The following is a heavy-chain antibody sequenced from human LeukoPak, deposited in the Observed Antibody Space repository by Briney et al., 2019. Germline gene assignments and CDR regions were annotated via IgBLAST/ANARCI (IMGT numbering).Heavy chain of an antibody. Sequence: GGSLRLSCAASGFTFSSCWMTWVRQTPGKGLEWVASIKEDRSGKYYVDSVEGRFTISRDNAKNSLSLQMNSLRVEDAAIYYCASLSLGYWGQGTLVTVSS. CDR1: GFTFSSCW. D-gene: IGHD2/OR15-2a*01. V-gene: IGHV3-7*01. CDR2: IKEDRSGK. J-gene: IGHJ4*02. CDR3: ASLSLGY.